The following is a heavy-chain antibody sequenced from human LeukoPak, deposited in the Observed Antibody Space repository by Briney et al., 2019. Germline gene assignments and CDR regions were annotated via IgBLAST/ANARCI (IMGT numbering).Heavy chain of an antibody. D-gene: IGHD3-22*01. CDR2: ISSSGSTI. Sequence: GGSLRLSCAASGFTFSSYEMNWVRQAPGKGLEWVSYISSSGSTIYYADSVKGRFTISRDNAKNSLYLHMNSLRAEDTAVYYCARGYYDSSGYYYFDYWGQGTLVTVSS. CDR1: GFTFSSYE. V-gene: IGHV3-48*03. CDR3: ARGYYDSSGYYYFDY. J-gene: IGHJ4*02.